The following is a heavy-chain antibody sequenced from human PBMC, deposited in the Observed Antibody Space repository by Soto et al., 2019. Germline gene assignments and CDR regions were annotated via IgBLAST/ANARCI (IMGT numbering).Heavy chain of an antibody. CDR2: ISSSSSTI. V-gene: IGHV3-48*01. Sequence: EVQLVESGGGLVQPGGSLRLSCAASGFTFSSYSMNWVRQAPGKGLEWVSYISSSSSTIYYADSVKGRFTISRDNAKNSLYLQLNSLRAEDTAVYYCARTGRLRWGDYWGQGTLVTVSS. J-gene: IGHJ4*02. D-gene: IGHD4-17*01. CDR3: ARTGRLRWGDY. CDR1: GFTFSSYS.